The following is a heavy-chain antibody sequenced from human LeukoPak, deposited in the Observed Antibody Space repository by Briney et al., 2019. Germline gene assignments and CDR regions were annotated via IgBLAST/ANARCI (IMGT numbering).Heavy chain of an antibody. CDR1: GFTFRSYA. Sequence: PGGSLRLSCAGSGFTFRSYAMSWVRQAPGKGLEWVSVITGSGGRTDYADSVNGRFTISRDNSKNTLYLQMNSLRAEDTAVYYCAKEPYDGTGGYYCDYWGQGTLVTVSS. CDR3: AKEPYDGTGGYYCDY. CDR2: ITGSGGRT. J-gene: IGHJ4*02. V-gene: IGHV3-23*01. D-gene: IGHD3-16*01.